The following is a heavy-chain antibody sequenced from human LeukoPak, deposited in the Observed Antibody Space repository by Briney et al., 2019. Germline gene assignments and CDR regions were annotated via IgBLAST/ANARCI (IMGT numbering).Heavy chain of an antibody. V-gene: IGHV3-7*01. CDR3: ARVGESYDLLSGYQNSYFDL. Sequence: GGSLRLSCAASGFTFSVSWMSWVRQAPGKGLEWVASIKEDGSERYYVDPVKGRFTISRDNAKTSLYLQMNSLRAEDTADYFCARVGESYDLLSGYQNSYFDLWGRGTPVTVSS. J-gene: IGHJ2*01. CDR1: GFTFSVSW. CDR2: IKEDGSER. D-gene: IGHD3-3*01.